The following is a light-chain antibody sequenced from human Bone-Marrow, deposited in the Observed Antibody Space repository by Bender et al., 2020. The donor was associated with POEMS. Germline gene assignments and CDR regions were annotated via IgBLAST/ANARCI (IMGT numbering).Light chain of an antibody. CDR2: EGS. Sequence: QSALTQPASVSGSPGQSITISCTGTSSDVGYYNLVSWFQQHPGKAPKLIIYEGSKRPSGVSNRFSGSKSGNTASLTVSGLQAEDEADYYCSSYAGSKTLFGGGTQLTVL. J-gene: IGLJ2*01. CDR1: SSDVGYYNL. CDR3: SSYAGSKTL. V-gene: IGLV2-14*02.